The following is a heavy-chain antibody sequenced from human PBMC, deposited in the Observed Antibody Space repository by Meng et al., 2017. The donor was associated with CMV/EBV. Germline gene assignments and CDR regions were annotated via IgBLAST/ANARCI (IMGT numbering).Heavy chain of an antibody. CDR3: ARAMVNDFWSGSIVYYYYGMDV. D-gene: IGHD3-3*01. CDR1: GFTFSSYA. V-gene: IGHV3-30-3*01. J-gene: IGHJ6*02. CDR2: ISYDGSNK. Sequence: GGSLRLSCAVSGFTFSSYAMHWVRQAPGKGLEWVAVISYDGSNKYYADSVKGRFTISRDNSKNTLYLQMNSLRAEDTAVYYCARAMVNDFWSGSIVYYYYGMDVWGQGTTVTVSS.